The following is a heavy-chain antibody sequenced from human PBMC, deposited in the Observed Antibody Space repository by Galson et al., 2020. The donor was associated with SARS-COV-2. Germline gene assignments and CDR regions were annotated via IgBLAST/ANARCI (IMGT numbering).Heavy chain of an antibody. J-gene: IGHJ4*02. Sequence: ASETLSLTCTVSGCPIKSGVYYWSWIRQHPGKSLEWIWYIYYSGSTYYNPSLKSRITISVDTSKNQFSLKLSSVTAADTALYYCAGAEGAAAVDYWGQGTLVTVSS. CDR2: IYYSGST. V-gene: IGHV4-31*03. CDR3: AGAEGAAAVDY. CDR1: GCPIKSGVYY. D-gene: IGHD6-13*01.